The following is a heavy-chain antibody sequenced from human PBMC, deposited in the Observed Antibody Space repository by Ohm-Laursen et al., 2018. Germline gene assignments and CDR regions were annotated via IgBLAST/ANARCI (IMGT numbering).Heavy chain of an antibody. J-gene: IGHJ4*02. CDR3: ARELCASGLNAY. Sequence: GSSVKVSCKASGGTFNSYAISWVRQAPGQGLEWMGWISPYNDNTNYAQKLQGRVIMTTDTSTSIAYMELRGLRSDDTAVYYCARELCASGLNAYWGQGTLVTVSS. CDR2: ISPYNDNT. V-gene: IGHV1-18*01. CDR1: GGTFNSYA. D-gene: IGHD3-10*01.